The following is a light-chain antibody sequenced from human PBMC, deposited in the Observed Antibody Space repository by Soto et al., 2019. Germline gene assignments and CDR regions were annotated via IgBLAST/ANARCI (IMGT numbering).Light chain of an antibody. J-gene: IGLJ1*01. CDR2: EFS. Sequence: QSVLTQPASVSGSPGQSITISCTGTSSDVGGYNYVSWYQQHRGKAPKLMIYEFSNRPSGVSNRFSGSKSGNTASLTISGLQAEDEADYYCSSYTSSSTLVFGTGTKVTVL. CDR3: SSYTSSSTLV. CDR1: SSDVGGYNY. V-gene: IGLV2-14*01.